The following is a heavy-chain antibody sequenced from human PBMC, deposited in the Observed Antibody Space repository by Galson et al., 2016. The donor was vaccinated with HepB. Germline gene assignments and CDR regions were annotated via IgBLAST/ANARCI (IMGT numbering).Heavy chain of an antibody. J-gene: IGHJ3*02. CDR1: GFSLSTSGMC. Sequence: PALVKPTQTLTLTCTFSGFSLSTSGMCVSWIRQPPGKALEWLALIDWDDDKWYSTFLKTRPTISKETYKNQVVLTMNNMDPVDTATYYCARIIRDGYNYDTFDIWGQGTMVTVSS. D-gene: IGHD5-24*01. CDR3: ARIIRDGYNYDTFDI. V-gene: IGHV2-70*01. CDR2: IDWDDDK.